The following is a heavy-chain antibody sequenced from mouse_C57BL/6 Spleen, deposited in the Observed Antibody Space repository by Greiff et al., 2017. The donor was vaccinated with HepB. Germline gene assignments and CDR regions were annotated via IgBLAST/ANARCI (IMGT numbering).Heavy chain of an antibody. V-gene: IGHV5-6*01. D-gene: IGHD1-1*01. Sequence: EVQGVESGGDLVKPGGSLKLSCAASGFTFSSYGMSWVRQTPDKRLEWVATISSGGSYTYYPDSVKGRFTISRDNAKNTLYLQMSSLKSEDTAMYYCASHYGSSYDWFAYWGQGTLVTVSA. CDR1: GFTFSSYG. J-gene: IGHJ3*01. CDR3: ASHYGSSYDWFAY. CDR2: ISSGGSYT.